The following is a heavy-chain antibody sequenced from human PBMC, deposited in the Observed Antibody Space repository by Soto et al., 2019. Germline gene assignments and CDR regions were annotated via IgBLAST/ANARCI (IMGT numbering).Heavy chain of an antibody. D-gene: IGHD3-22*01. CDR2: ISYDGRNK. J-gene: IGHJ4*02. Sequence: QVQLVESGGGVVQPGRSLIVSCAASGHTFSSYGMHWVRQAPGKGLEWVAAISYDGRNKNYADPVEGRFTISRDNSKNTRYLQMNSLRAEDTAVYYCAKDTYYHDSSGYYTFDYWGQGTLVTVSS. CDR1: GHTFSSYG. V-gene: IGHV3-30*18. CDR3: AKDTYYHDSSGYYTFDY.